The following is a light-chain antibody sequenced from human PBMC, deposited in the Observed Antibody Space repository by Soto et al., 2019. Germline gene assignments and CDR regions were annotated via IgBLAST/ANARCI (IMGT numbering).Light chain of an antibody. Sequence: DIKMTQSPSTLSASVGDRVTITCRASQSISNWLAWYQRKPGKAPKLLIYKASSLESGVPARFSGFGSGTEFTLTISGLQPDDFATYYCQQYNTYPITFGHGTRLEIK. J-gene: IGKJ5*01. V-gene: IGKV1-5*03. CDR1: QSISNW. CDR3: QQYNTYPIT. CDR2: KAS.